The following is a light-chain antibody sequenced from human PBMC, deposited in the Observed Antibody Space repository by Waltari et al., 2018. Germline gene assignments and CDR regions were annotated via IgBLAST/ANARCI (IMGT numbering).Light chain of an antibody. CDR3: CSYAGSYTYWV. CDR2: DVS. CDR1: STDVGGYNS. Sequence: QSALTQPPSVSGSPGQSVTISCTGTSTDVGGYNSVSCYLHHPGKAPKLIIYDVSERPSGVPDRFSGSKSGNTASLTISGLQADDEADYFCCSYAGSYTYWVFGGGTTLTVL. V-gene: IGLV2-11*01. J-gene: IGLJ3*02.